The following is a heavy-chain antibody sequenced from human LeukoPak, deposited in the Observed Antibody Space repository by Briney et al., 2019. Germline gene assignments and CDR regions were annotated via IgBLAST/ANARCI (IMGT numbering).Heavy chain of an antibody. J-gene: IGHJ4*02. CDR3: ARDYSSIAVAGTGDDY. D-gene: IGHD6-19*01. CDR1: GYTFTSYY. Sequence: GASVKVSCKASGYTFTSYYMHWVRQAPGQGLEWMGIINPSGGSTSYAQKFQGRVTMTRDMSTSTVYMELSSLRSEDTAVYYCARDYSSIAVAGTGDDYWGQGTLVTVSS. V-gene: IGHV1-46*01. CDR2: INPSGGST.